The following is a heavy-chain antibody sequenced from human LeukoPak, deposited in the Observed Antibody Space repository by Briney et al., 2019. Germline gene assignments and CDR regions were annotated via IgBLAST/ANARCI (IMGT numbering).Heavy chain of an antibody. J-gene: IGHJ6*02. CDR1: GFTFTSSA. D-gene: IGHD2-15*01. Sequence: SVKVSCKASGFTFTSSAVQWVRQARGQRLEWVGWIVVDSGNTNYAQKFQERVTITRDMSTSTAYMELSSLRSEDTAVYYCAAVGDIVVVVAAGPYYGMDVWGQGTTVTVSS. CDR3: AAVGDIVVVVAAGPYYGMDV. V-gene: IGHV1-58*01. CDR2: IVVDSGNT.